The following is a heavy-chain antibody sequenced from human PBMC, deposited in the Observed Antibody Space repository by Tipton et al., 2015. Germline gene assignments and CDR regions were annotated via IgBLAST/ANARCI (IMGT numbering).Heavy chain of an antibody. CDR2: ISYTETS. J-gene: IGHJ6*02. D-gene: IGHD5-24*01. V-gene: IGHV4-61*01. Sequence: TLSLTCSVSGGSVSSANYYWSWIRQPPGKGLEWIGYISYTETSHYNASLKSRVTISIDTSKNQFSLKLSSVTAADTAVYYCARDLEHGMDVWGQGTTVTVSS. CDR1: GGSVSSANYY. CDR3: ARDLEHGMDV.